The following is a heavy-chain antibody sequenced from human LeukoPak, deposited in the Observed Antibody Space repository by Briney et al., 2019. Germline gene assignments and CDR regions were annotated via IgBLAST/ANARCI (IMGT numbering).Heavy chain of an antibody. CDR3: ARAPLWVLTGYHFDY. Sequence: SETLSLTCAVYGGSFSGYYWSWLRQPPGKGLEWIGETNHSGSTNYNPSLKSRVTISVDTSKNQFSLKLSSVTAADTAVYYCARAPLWVLTGYHFDYWGQGTLVTVSS. V-gene: IGHV4-34*01. CDR1: GGSFSGYY. CDR2: TNHSGST. D-gene: IGHD3-9*01. J-gene: IGHJ4*02.